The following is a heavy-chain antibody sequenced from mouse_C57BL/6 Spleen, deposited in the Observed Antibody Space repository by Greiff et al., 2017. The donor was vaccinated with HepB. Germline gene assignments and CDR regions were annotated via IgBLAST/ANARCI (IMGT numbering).Heavy chain of an antibody. J-gene: IGHJ4*01. D-gene: IGHD6-5*01. V-gene: IGHV5-6*01. Sequence: EVMLVESGGDLVKPGGSLKLSCAASGFTFSSYGMSWVRQTPDKRLEWVATISSGGSYTYYPDSVKGRFTISRDNAKNTLYLQMSSLKSEDTAMYYSARESLRTYAMDYWGQGTSVTVSS. CDR1: GFTFSSYG. CDR3: ARESLRTYAMDY. CDR2: ISSGGSYT.